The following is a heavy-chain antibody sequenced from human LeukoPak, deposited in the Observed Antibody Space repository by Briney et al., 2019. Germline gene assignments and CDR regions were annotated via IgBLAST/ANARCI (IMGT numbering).Heavy chain of an antibody. CDR3: ARGSGWFGTNYFDY. J-gene: IGHJ4*02. D-gene: IGHD3-10*01. CDR2: IYYSGST. Sequence: NSSETLSLTCTVSGGSISSSYWSWIRQPPGKGLEWIGYIYYSGSTNYNPSLKSRVTISVDTSKNQFSLKLSSVTAADTAVYYCARGSGWFGTNYFDYWGQGTLVTVSS. CDR1: GGSISSSY. V-gene: IGHV4-59*12.